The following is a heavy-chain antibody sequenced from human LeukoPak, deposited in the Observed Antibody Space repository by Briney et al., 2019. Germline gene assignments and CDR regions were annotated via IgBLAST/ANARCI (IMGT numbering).Heavy chain of an antibody. J-gene: IGHJ4*02. CDR1: GGSISSSNAY. V-gene: IGHV4-39*07. CDR2: IYYSKNT. CDR3: ARDPGYCSGGSCGNFDY. D-gene: IGHD2-15*01. Sequence: SETLSLTCTVSGGSISSSNAYWGWIRQPPGKGLEWIGSIYYSKNTYYNPSLKSRVTISADTSKNQFSLKLSSVTAADTAVYYCARDPGYCSGGSCGNFDYWGQGTLVTVSS.